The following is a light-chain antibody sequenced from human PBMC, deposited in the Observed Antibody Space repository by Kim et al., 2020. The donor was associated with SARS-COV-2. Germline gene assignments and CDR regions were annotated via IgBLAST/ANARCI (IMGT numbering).Light chain of an antibody. CDR1: RSDVGAYNF. J-gene: IGLJ3*02. CDR2: VVS. V-gene: IGLV2-11*01. Sequence: GQSVTIYCTGTRSDVGAYNFVSWYQQHPAKDPNHMLYVVSKQPSGVPDRFSGSKSGSTASLTISELQAEDEADYYCCSYAGSHTWVFGGGTQLTVL. CDR3: CSYAGSHTWV.